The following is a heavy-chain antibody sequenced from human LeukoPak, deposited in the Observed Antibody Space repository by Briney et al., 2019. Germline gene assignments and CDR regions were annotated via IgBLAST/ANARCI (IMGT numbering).Heavy chain of an antibody. D-gene: IGHD6-13*01. CDR2: INPNSGGT. Sequence: ASVKVSCKASGYTFTGYYMHWVRQAPGQGLEWMGWINPNSGGTNYAQKFQGRVTMTRDTSISTAYMELSRLRSDDTAVYYCARDSGSYSSSWSTKNWFDPWGQGTLVTVPS. J-gene: IGHJ5*02. CDR3: ARDSGSYSSSWSTKNWFDP. V-gene: IGHV1-2*02. CDR1: GYTFTGYY.